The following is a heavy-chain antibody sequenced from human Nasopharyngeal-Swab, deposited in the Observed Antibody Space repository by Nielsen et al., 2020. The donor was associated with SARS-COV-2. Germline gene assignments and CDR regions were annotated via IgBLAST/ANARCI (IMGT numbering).Heavy chain of an antibody. D-gene: IGHD3-3*01. J-gene: IGHJ2*01. CDR3: AKDGDYDFWSGYSIWYFDL. CDR1: GFTFNSYA. CDR2: ISGSGGST. V-gene: IGHV3-23*01. Sequence: GGSLRLSCAASGFTFNSYAMSWVRQAPGKGLEWVSGISGSGGSTYYADSVKGRFTISRDNSKNTLFLQMNSLRAEDTAVYYCAKDGDYDFWSGYSIWYFDLWGRGTLVTVSS.